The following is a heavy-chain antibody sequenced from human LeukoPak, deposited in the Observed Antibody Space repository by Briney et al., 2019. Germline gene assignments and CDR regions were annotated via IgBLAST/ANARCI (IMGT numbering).Heavy chain of an antibody. D-gene: IGHD3-22*01. CDR2: IYHSGST. Sequence: SQTLSLTCTVSGGSISSGYYWGWIRQPPGKGLEWIGSIYHSGSTYYNPSLKSRVTISVDTSKNQFSLKLSSVTAADTAVYYCARAEDYDSSGYLDYWGQGTLVTVSS. V-gene: IGHV4-38-2*02. CDR3: ARAEDYDSSGYLDY. J-gene: IGHJ4*02. CDR1: GGSISSGYY.